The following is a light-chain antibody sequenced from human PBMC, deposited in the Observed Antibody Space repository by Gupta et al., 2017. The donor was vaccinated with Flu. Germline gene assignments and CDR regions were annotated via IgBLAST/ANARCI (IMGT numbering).Light chain of an antibody. CDR1: QSINKY. Sequence: PSSRSASVGDRVTITCRASQSINKYVNWYQHKPGKAPKLLVYAASSLQSGVPSRFSGSGSGTDFTLTISTLQPEDFATYFCQQTDNTSWTFGQGTNVEI. J-gene: IGKJ1*01. CDR3: QQTDNTSWT. V-gene: IGKV1-39*01. CDR2: AAS.